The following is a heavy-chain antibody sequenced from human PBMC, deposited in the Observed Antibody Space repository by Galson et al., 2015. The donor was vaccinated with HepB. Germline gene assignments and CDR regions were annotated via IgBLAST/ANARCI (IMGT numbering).Heavy chain of an antibody. CDR2: ISSSSSYI. J-gene: IGHJ4*02. D-gene: IGHD4-17*01. CDR3: GSKDYRDFDY. CDR1: GFTFSSYS. Sequence: SLRLSCAASGFTFSSYSMNWVRQAPGKGLEWVSSISSSSSYIYYADSVKGRFTISRDNSKNSLYLQMNSLRDEDTAVYYCGSKDYRDFDYWGQGTLVTVSS. V-gene: IGHV3-21*01.